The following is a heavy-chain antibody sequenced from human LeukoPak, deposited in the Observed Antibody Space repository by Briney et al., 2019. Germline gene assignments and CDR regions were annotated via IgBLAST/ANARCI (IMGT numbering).Heavy chain of an antibody. V-gene: IGHV3-23*01. CDR2: IIDVSGT. CDR1: GSTLTEHA. Sequence: GGSLRLSCAVSGSTLTEHAWSWVRQAPGEGLEWVSGIIDVSGTYYADSVKGRFTISRDSSKNTLYLQMNSLRAEDTATYYCAKDYCRGGNCPLPFFDSWGQGTLVTVSS. CDR3: AKDYCRGGNCPLPFFDS. J-gene: IGHJ4*02. D-gene: IGHD2-15*01.